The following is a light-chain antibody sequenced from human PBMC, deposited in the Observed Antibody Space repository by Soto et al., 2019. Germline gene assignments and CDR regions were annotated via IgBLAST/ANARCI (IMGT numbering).Light chain of an antibody. CDR2: DVS. Sequence: EIVLTQFPATLSLSPGERATLSRRASQSVSSYLAWYQQKPGQAPRLLIYDVSTRATGIPARFSGSGSGTDFTLTITSLETEDFAVYSCQQRSDWPITFGQGTRLEIK. CDR3: QQRSDWPIT. V-gene: IGKV3-11*01. CDR1: QSVSSY. J-gene: IGKJ5*01.